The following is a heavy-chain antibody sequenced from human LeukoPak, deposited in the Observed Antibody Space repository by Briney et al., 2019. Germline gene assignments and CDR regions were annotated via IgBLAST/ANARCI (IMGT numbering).Heavy chain of an antibody. CDR1: GNTLTELS. CDR2: FDPEDGET. Sequence: ASVKVSCKVSGNTLTELSMHWVRRAPGKGLEWMGGFDPEDGETIYAQKFQGRVTMTEDTSTDTAYMELSSLRSEDTAVYYCATPGRYGDYVWDYWGQGTLVTVSS. D-gene: IGHD4-17*01. CDR3: ATPGRYGDYVWDY. J-gene: IGHJ4*02. V-gene: IGHV1-24*01.